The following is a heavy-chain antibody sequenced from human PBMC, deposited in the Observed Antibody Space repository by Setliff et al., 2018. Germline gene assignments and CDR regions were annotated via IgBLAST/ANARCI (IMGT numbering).Heavy chain of an antibody. CDR1: GYTLINYG. Sequence: ALVKVSCKASGYTLINYGISWVRQAPGQGLEWMGWINNYSFKTNYPQKFLGRVTVTTDTSTGTAYMELGSLTSDDSAVYYCARGGLAAANKKGVFDYWGQGAQVTVSS. V-gene: IGHV1-18*01. D-gene: IGHD6-13*01. CDR2: INNYSFKT. J-gene: IGHJ4*02. CDR3: ARGGLAAANKKGVFDY.